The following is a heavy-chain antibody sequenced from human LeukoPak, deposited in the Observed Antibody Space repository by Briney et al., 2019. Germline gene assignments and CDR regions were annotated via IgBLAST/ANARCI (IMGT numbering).Heavy chain of an antibody. CDR3: ARKPYYYDSSAYYYFDY. D-gene: IGHD3-22*01. J-gene: IGHJ4*02. Sequence: GSLRLSCAASGFTVTSNSMSWVRQAPGKGLEWVSVIYSDGNTYYADSVKGRFTISRDNSKNTLYLQMNTLRAEDTAVYYCARKPYYYDSSAYYYFDYWGQGTLVTVSS. V-gene: IGHV3-66*01. CDR2: IYSDGNT. CDR1: GFTVTSNS.